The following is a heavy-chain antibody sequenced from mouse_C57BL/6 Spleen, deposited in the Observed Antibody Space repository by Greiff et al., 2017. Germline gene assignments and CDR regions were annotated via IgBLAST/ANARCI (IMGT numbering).Heavy chain of an antibody. V-gene: IGHV1-64*01. CDR3: ARPDWDGYWYFDV. CDR2: IHPNSGST. J-gene: IGHJ1*03. Sequence: VQLQQPGAELVKPGASVKLSCKASGYTFTSYWMHWVKQRPGQGLEWIGMIHPNSGSTNYNEKFKSKATLTVDKSSSTAYMQLSSLTSADSAVXYCARPDWDGYWYFDVWGTGTTVTVSS. CDR1: GYTFTSYW. D-gene: IGHD4-1*01.